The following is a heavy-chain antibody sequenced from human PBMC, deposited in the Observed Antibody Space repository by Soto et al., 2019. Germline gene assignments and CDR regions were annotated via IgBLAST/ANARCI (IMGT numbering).Heavy chain of an antibody. CDR1: GFTFISSF. CDR2: INQDGGVT. D-gene: IGHD6-19*01. CDR3: ARYYRGSGRHFFDY. J-gene: IGHJ4*02. V-gene: IGHV3-7*03. Sequence: GGSLRLSCVASGFTFISSFMGWIRQAPGKGLEWVANINQDGGVTYYVDSVEGRFTISRDNTKDSLYLQMNSLRGEDTAIYYCARYYRGSGRHFFDYWGQGTPVTVSS.